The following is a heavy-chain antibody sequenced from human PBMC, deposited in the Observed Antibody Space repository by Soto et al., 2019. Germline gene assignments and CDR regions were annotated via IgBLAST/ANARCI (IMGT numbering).Heavy chain of an antibody. CDR1: GFTFSSHW. Sequence: GGSLRLSCAASGFTFSSHWMHWVRQTPGKGLVWVSRIKGDGSSLSYADSVKGRFTISRDNAKSTLYLQMNTLRAEDTALYYCARDRSSITGTAGDYWGQGTLV. V-gene: IGHV3-74*01. CDR2: IKGDGSSL. D-gene: IGHD1-7*01. J-gene: IGHJ4*02. CDR3: ARDRSSITGTAGDY.